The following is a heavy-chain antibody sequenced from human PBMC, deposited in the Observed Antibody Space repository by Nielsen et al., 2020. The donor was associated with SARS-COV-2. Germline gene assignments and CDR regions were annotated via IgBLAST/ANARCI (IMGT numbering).Heavy chain of an antibody. Sequence: GESLKISCAASGSTFSSYSMNWVRQAPGKGLEWVSYISSSSSTIYYADSEKGRFTISRDNAKNSLYLQMNSLRAEDTAVYYCARVNGLDAFDIWGQGTMVTVSS. D-gene: IGHD2-8*01. CDR3: ARVNGLDAFDI. J-gene: IGHJ3*02. CDR2: ISSSSSTI. CDR1: GSTFSSYS. V-gene: IGHV3-48*01.